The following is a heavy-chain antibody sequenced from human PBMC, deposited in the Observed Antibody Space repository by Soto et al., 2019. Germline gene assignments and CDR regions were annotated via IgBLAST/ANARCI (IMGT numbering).Heavy chain of an antibody. D-gene: IGHD1-1*01. CDR1: GFTFSAYW. CDR2: ISDDGSTA. J-gene: IGHJ4*02. CDR3: ARGPRVSSTGTGAH. V-gene: IGHV3-74*01. Sequence: GSLRLSCAVSGFTFSAYWMHWVRQVPGKGLTWVSRISDDGSTATYADSVKGRFVISRDDAKNSLYLEMNTLRVDDSGLYYCARGPRVSSTGTGAHWGRGTLVTVSS.